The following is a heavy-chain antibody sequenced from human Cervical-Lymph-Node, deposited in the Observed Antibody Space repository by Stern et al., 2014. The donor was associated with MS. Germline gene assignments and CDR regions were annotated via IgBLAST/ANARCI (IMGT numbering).Heavy chain of an antibody. CDR2: INPNTGDP. D-gene: IGHD1-26*01. Sequence: VQLVESGSELKNPGASVKGSCKTSGYSFTTSALNWVRQAPGQGLEWMGLINPNTGDPLYAQAFAGRFVFSLDPSVRTAYLQINNLKAEDSAIYYCATQGASGFGVSPTGYWGQGTLVTVSS. CDR3: ATQGASGFGVSPTGY. V-gene: IGHV7-4-1*02. CDR1: GYSFTTSA. J-gene: IGHJ4*02.